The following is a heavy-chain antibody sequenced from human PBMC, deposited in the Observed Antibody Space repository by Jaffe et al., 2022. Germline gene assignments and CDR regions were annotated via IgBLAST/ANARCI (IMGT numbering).Heavy chain of an antibody. D-gene: IGHD6-19*01. CDR3: ARASRRYSSGWPWNMDV. J-gene: IGHJ6*03. CDR1: GGSISSGSYY. CDR2: IYTSGST. V-gene: IGHV4-61*02. Sequence: QVQLQESGPGLVKPSQTLSLTCTVSGGSISSGSYYWSWIRQPAGKGLEWIGRIYTSGSTNYNPSLKSRVTISVDTSKNQFSLKLSSVTAADTAVYYCARASRRYSSGWPWNMDVWGKGTTVTVSS.